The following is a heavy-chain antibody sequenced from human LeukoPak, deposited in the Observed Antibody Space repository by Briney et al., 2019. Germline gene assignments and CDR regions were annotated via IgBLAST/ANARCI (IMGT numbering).Heavy chain of an antibody. Sequence: NPSETLSLTCGVYGGSFSGYYWSWIRQPPGKGLEWIGEINHSGSTNYNPSLKSRVTISVDTSKNQFSLKLSSVTAADTAVYYCARHGLSWFGPPDYWGQGTLVTVSS. D-gene: IGHD3-10*01. CDR2: INHSGST. CDR3: ARHGLSWFGPPDY. V-gene: IGHV4-34*01. J-gene: IGHJ4*02. CDR1: GGSFSGYY.